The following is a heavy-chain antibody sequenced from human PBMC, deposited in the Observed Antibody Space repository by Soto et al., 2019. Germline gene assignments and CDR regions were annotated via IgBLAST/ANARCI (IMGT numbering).Heavy chain of an antibody. V-gene: IGHV3-30*18. CDR3: AKGDPYCGGDCYAY. D-gene: IGHD2-21*01. CDR2: ISYDGSNK. CDR1: GFKFSDYA. J-gene: IGHJ4*02. Sequence: PGGSLRLSCTASGFKFSDYAITWVRQAPGEGLEWVAVISYDGSNKYYADSVKGRFTISRDNSKNTLYLQMNSLRAEDTAVYYCAKGDPYCGGDCYAYWGQGTLVTVSS.